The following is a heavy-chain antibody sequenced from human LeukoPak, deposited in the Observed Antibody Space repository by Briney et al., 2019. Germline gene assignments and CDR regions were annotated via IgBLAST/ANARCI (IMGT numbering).Heavy chain of an antibody. D-gene: IGHD1-26*01. Sequence: ASVKVSCKVSGYTLTELSMHWVRQAPGKGLAWVGGFDPEDGETIYAQRFRGRVTMTEETSSDAADVAPSSLSYEGGAGRYLVTINDSGSFPDALDIWGQGTMVTVSA. CDR3: VTINDSGSFPDALDI. J-gene: IGHJ3*02. CDR1: GYTLTELS. V-gene: IGHV1-24*01. CDR2: FDPEDGET.